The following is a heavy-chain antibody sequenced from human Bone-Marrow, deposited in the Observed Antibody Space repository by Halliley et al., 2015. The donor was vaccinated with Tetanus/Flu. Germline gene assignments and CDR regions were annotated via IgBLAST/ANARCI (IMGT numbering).Heavy chain of an antibody. J-gene: IGHJ5*02. CDR2: MYYSGST. D-gene: IGHD1-26*01. V-gene: IGHV4-61*01. CDR3: VGDVSVGGGGWFDP. CDR1: GDSVNSGTYY. Sequence: LRLSCTVSGDSVNSGTYYWSWIRQPPGKGLEWIGNMYYSGSTNYNPSLKSRVTISVDTSKNQFSLILYSVTAADTAVYYCVGDVSVGGGGWFDPWGQGTLVTVSS.